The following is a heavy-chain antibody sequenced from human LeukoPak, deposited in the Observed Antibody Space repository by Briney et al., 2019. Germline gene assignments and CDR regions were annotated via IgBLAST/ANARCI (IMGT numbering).Heavy chain of an antibody. CDR3: TRVEETATTAAIIRKYPYYYYYMDV. CDR2: IKQDGSEK. Sequence: GGSLRLSCAASGFTFSSYWMSWVRQAPGKGLEWVANIKQDGSEKYYVDSVKGRFTISRDNAKNSLYLQMSSLRAEDTAVYYCTRVEETATTAAIIRKYPYYYYYMDVWGKGNTVTVSS. J-gene: IGHJ6*03. D-gene: IGHD4-11*01. V-gene: IGHV3-7*01. CDR1: GFTFSSYW.